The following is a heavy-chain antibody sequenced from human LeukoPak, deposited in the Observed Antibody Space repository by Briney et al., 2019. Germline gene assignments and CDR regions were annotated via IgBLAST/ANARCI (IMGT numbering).Heavy chain of an antibody. V-gene: IGHV1-69*13. CDR1: GNSISNYA. CDR3: ARARGIVVPAAMIRGWFDP. CDR2: IIPIFGTA. D-gene: IGHD2-2*01. Sequence: SVKVSCKASGNSISNYAVSWVRQAPGQGLEWMGGIIPIFGTANYAQKFQGRVTITADESTSTAYMELSSLRSEDTAVYYCARARGIVVPAAMIRGWFDPWGQGTLVTVSS. J-gene: IGHJ5*02.